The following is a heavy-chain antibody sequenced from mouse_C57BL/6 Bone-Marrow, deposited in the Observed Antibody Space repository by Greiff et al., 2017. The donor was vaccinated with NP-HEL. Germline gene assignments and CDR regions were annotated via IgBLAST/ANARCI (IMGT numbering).Heavy chain of an antibody. J-gene: IGHJ1*03. CDR3: ARGPTTVVAHWYFDV. V-gene: IGHV1-18*01. Sequence: VQLQHSGPELVKPGASVKIPCKASGYTFTDYNMDWVKQSHGKSLEWIGDINPNNGGTIYNQKFKGKATLTVDKSSSTAYMELRSLTSEDTAVYYCARGPTTVVAHWYFDVWGTGTTVTVSS. D-gene: IGHD1-1*01. CDR1: GYTFTDYN. CDR2: INPNNGGT.